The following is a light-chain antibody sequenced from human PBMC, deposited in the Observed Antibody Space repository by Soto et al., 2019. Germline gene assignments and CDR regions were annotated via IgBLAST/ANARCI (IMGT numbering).Light chain of an antibody. J-gene: IGKJ4*01. Sequence: EIVLTQSPATLSLSPGERATLSCRASQGVSSFLDWCQRKPGQAPRLLIYDAPNRATGIPARFSGSGPGTYFTLTISSLEPEDFALYYCQHRSNWHGLTVGGGTKVEIK. CDR2: DAP. CDR1: QGVSSF. V-gene: IGKV3D-11*01. CDR3: QHRSNWHGLT.